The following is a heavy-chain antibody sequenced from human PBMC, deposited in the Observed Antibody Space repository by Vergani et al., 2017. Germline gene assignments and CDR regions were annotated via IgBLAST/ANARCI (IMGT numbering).Heavy chain of an antibody. CDR2: ISWNSGSI. CDR1: GFTFDDYA. D-gene: IGHD6-13*01. J-gene: IGHJ2*01. CDR3: VKDIAASGNYWYFDL. V-gene: IGHV3-9*01. Sequence: EVQLLESGGGLVQPGRSLRLSCAASGFTFDDYAMHWVRQAPGKGLEWVSGISWNSGSIGYADSVKGRFTISRDNAKNSLYLQMNSLRAEDTALYYCVKDIAASGNYWYFDLWGRGTLVTVSS.